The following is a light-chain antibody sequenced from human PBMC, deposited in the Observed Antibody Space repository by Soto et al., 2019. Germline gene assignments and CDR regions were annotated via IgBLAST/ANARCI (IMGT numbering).Light chain of an antibody. CDR1: QSISSW. V-gene: IGKV1-5*03. CDR2: KAS. Sequence: DIQMTQSASTLSASVGDRVTITCRASQSISSWLAWYQQKPGKAPKLLIYKASSLESGVPSRFSGSGSGTEFTLTISSLQPDDFATYYCQQYNSYPWTFGQGTKVDTK. CDR3: QQYNSYPWT. J-gene: IGKJ1*01.